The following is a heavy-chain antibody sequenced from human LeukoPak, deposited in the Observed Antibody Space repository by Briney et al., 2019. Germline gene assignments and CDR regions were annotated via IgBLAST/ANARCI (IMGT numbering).Heavy chain of an antibody. J-gene: IGHJ4*02. CDR2: INGDGSSI. CDR1: GFTFTTYW. V-gene: IGHV3-74*01. CDR3: TAKDN. D-gene: IGHD2-21*02. Sequence: GGSLRLSCAASGFTFTTYWMHWVRQAPGEGLVWVSRINGDGSSISHADSVKGRFTISRDNAKNTLWLQMDSLRADDTGVYYCTAKDNWGQGTLVTVSS.